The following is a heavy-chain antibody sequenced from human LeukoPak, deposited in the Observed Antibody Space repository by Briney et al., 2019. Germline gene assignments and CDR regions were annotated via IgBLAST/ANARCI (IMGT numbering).Heavy chain of an antibody. Sequence: PGGSLRLSCAASGFTFSSYAMPWVRQAPGKGLEWVAVISYDGSNKYYADSVKGRFTISRDNSKNTLYLQMNSLRAEDTAVYYCAKDRYDSSGFDYWGQGTLVTVSS. D-gene: IGHD3-22*01. CDR1: GFTFSSYA. CDR3: AKDRYDSSGFDY. V-gene: IGHV3-30*04. J-gene: IGHJ4*02. CDR2: ISYDGSNK.